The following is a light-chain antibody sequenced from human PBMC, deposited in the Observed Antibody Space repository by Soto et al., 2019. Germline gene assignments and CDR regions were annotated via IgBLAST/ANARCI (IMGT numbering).Light chain of an antibody. CDR1: SSNIGNNY. Sequence: QSVLTQPPSVSAAPGQKVTISCSGSSSNIGNNYVSWYQQLPGTAPKLLIYDNNKRPSGIPDRFSGSKSSTSGTLDITGLQTGDEADYYCATWDYSLTGEVFGGGTQLTVL. CDR2: DNN. J-gene: IGLJ2*01. V-gene: IGLV1-51*01. CDR3: ATWDYSLTGEV.